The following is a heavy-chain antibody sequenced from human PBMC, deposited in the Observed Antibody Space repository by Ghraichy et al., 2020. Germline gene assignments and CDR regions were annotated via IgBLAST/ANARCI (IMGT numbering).Heavy chain of an antibody. CDR3: ARNLLHGTHYYYYYGMDV. J-gene: IGHJ6*02. Sequence: SVKVSCKASGGTFSSYAISWVRQAPGQGLEWMGGIIPIFGTANYAQKFQGRVTITADESTSTAYMELSSLRSEDTAVYYCARNLLHGTHYYYYYGMDVWGQGTTVTVSS. D-gene: IGHD1-14*01. CDR1: GGTFSSYA. V-gene: IGHV1-69*13. CDR2: IIPIFGTA.